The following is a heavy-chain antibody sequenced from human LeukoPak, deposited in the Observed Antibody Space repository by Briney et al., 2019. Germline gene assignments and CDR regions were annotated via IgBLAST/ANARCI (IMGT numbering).Heavy chain of an antibody. D-gene: IGHD3-10*01. CDR2: IYNSGST. Sequence: SETLSLTCSVSGGSISRGSYYWNWIRQPAGKGLEWMGRIYNSGSTNYNPSLKSRVIMSVDTSKKQFSLKLTSVTAADTAVYYCARDITWGSGSHSFDYWGQGSLVTVPS. CDR3: ARDITWGSGSHSFDY. J-gene: IGHJ4*02. V-gene: IGHV4-61*02. CDR1: GGSISRGSYY.